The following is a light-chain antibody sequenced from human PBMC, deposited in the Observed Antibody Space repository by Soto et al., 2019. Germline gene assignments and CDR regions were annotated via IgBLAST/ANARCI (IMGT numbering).Light chain of an antibody. CDR3: QQYNSDPYT. J-gene: IGKJ2*01. CDR2: DSS. Sequence: DIQMTQSPSTLSASVGDRVTISCRASQPISNWLAWYQQKPGKAPKLLIYDSSSLETGVPPRFSGTGSGTQYTLTISSLQPDDSATYYCQQYNSDPYTFGQGTRLQFK. CDR1: QPISNW. V-gene: IGKV1-5*01.